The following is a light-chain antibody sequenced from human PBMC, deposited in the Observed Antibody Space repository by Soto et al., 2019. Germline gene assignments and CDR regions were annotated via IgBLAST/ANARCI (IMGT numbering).Light chain of an antibody. CDR2: KAP. CDR1: QSISSS. CDR3: QQYKTYPLT. Sequence: DIQMTQSPSTLSASVGDRVTIACRASQSISSSLAWYQQKPGKAPKLLIYKAPSLESGVPSRFSGSGSGTDFTLTISSLQPDDFATYYCQQYKTYPLTFGGGTKLEIK. V-gene: IGKV1-5*03. J-gene: IGKJ4*01.